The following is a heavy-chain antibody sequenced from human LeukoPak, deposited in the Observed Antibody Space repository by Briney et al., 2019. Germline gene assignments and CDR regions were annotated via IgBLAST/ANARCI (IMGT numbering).Heavy chain of an antibody. D-gene: IGHD2-2*01. CDR2: IYYSGST. Sequence: SETLSLTCTVSGGSISSSSYYWGWIRQPPGKGLEWIGSIYYSGSTYYNLSLKSRVTISVDTSKNQFSLKLSSVTAADTAVYYCARATGYCSSTSCNNWFDPWGQGTLVTVSS. V-gene: IGHV4-39*01. CDR3: ARATGYCSSTSCNNWFDP. CDR1: GGSISSSSYY. J-gene: IGHJ5*02.